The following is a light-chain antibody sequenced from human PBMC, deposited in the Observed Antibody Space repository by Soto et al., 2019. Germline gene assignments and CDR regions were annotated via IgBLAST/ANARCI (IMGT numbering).Light chain of an antibody. Sequence: EIVLTQSPATLSLSPGERAALSCRASQSVSSYLAWYQQKPGQAPRLLIYDASKRATGIPARFSGSGSGTDFTVSLSSVEPEDFAVYFCQQRSNWLSTFGGGTKVEI. CDR1: QSVSSY. J-gene: IGKJ4*01. CDR2: DAS. CDR3: QQRSNWLST. V-gene: IGKV3-11*01.